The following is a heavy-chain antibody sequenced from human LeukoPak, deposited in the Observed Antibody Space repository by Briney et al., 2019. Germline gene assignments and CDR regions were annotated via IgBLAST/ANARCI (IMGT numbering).Heavy chain of an antibody. CDR3: ARRRNSGYTY. V-gene: IGHV4-59*12. CDR2: VFHTGST. D-gene: IGHD5-12*01. CDR1: GGSIDTYY. Sequence: SETLSLTCTVSGGSIDTYYWNWIRQPPGKGLEWIGYVFHTGSTNYNPSLKSRVTISVDTSKNQFSLKLSSVTAADTAVYYCARRRNSGYTYWGQGTLVTVSS. J-gene: IGHJ4*02.